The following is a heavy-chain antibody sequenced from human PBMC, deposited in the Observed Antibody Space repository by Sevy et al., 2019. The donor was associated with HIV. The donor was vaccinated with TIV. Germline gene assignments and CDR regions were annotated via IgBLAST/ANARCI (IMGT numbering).Heavy chain of an antibody. D-gene: IGHD5-12*01. CDR3: ARVSGYDSDYYYYYMDV. CDR1: GGTFSSYA. CDR2: IIPIFGTA. Sequence: ASVKVSCKASGGTFSSYAISWVRQAPGQGLEWMGGIIPIFGTANYAQKFQGRVTITADKSTSTAYMELSSLGSEDTAVYYCARVSGYDSDYYYYYMDVWGKGTTVTVSS. V-gene: IGHV1-69*06. J-gene: IGHJ6*03.